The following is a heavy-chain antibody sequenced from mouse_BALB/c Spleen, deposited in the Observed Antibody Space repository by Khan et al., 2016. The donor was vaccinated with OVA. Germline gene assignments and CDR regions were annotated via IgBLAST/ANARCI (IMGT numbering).Heavy chain of an antibody. CDR2: ISSGGDYT. V-gene: IGHV5-6*01. CDR1: GFTFSSYS. CDR3: ASNLTGSFAY. Sequence: EVKLLESGGDLVKPGGSLKLSCAASGFTFSSYSMSWVRQTPDKRLEWVATISSGGDYTYYPDNVKGRFTISRDNAKNTLYLQMSSLKSEDTAMYYWASNLTGSFAYWGQGKLVTVS. J-gene: IGHJ3*01. D-gene: IGHD4-1*01.